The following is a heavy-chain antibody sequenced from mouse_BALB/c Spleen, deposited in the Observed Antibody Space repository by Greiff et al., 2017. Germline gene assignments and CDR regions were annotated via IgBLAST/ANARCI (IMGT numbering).Heavy chain of an antibody. CDR2: IWAGGST. D-gene: IGHD2-4*01. J-gene: IGHJ3*01. V-gene: IGHV2-9*02. Sequence: QVTLKESGPGLVAPSQSLSITCTVSGFSLTSYGVHWVRQPPGKGLEWLGVIWAGGSTNYNSALMSRLSISKDNSKSQVFLKMNSLQTDDTAMYYCARADYPLAYWGQGTLVTVSA. CDR3: ARADYPLAY. CDR1: GFSLTSYG.